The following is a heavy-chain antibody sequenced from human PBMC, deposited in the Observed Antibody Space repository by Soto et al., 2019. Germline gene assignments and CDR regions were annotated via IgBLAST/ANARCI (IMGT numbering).Heavy chain of an antibody. CDR1: GFTFSSYA. V-gene: IGHV3-23*01. J-gene: IGHJ4*02. CDR2: ISDSGGST. Sequence: GGSLRPSCAASGFTFSSYAMSWVRHAPGKGLEWVSAISDSGGSTYYTDSVKGRFTISRDTSKNTLYLLMNSLRAADTAVYYCAKELVEMKAYFFDYWGQGTLVTVSS. CDR3: AKELVEMKAYFFDY. D-gene: IGHD6-6*01.